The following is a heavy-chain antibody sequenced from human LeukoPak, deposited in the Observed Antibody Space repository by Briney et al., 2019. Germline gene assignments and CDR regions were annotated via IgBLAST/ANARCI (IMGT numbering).Heavy chain of an antibody. CDR1: GYSISGGYY. J-gene: IGHJ4*02. Sequence: SETLSLTCTVSGYSISGGYYWGWIRQPPGKGLEWIGNIYYSGSTYYNPSLKSRVTISVDTSKNQFSLKLSSVTAADTAVYYCARLPTYYDFWSGYYYFDYWGQGTLVTVSS. CDR3: ARLPTYYDFWSGYYYFDY. CDR2: IYYSGST. V-gene: IGHV4-38-2*02. D-gene: IGHD3-3*01.